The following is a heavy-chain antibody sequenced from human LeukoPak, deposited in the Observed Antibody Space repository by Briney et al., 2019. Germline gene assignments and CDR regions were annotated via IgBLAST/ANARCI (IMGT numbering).Heavy chain of an antibody. CDR3: ARDRGGGIGGY. Sequence: PGGSLRLSCAASGFTFSSYSMNWVRQAPGKGLEWVSYISSSSTIYYADSVKGRFTISRDSAKNSLYLQMNSLRAEDTAVYYCARDRGGGIGGYWGQGTLVTVSS. D-gene: IGHD2-15*01. J-gene: IGHJ4*02. V-gene: IGHV3-48*04. CDR1: GFTFSSYS. CDR2: ISSSSTI.